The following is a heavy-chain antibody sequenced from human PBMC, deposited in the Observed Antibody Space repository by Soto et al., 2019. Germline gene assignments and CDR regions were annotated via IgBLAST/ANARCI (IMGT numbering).Heavy chain of an antibody. D-gene: IGHD1-1*01. CDR3: VRDGTKTLRDWFDP. CDR1: GASLNGYY. Sequence: SETLSLTCNVSGASLNGYYWSWIRQPPGKGLEWIGRIYATGTTDYNPSLKSRVMMSVDTSKKQFSLRLRSVTAADTAVYYCVRDGTKTLRDWFDPWGQGISVTVSS. CDR2: IYATGTT. J-gene: IGHJ5*02. V-gene: IGHV4-4*07.